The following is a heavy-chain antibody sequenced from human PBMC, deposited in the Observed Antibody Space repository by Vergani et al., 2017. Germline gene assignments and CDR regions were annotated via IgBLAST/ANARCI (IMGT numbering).Heavy chain of an antibody. CDR1: GFTFSSYS. J-gene: IGHJ5*02. Sequence: EVQLVESGGGLVQPGGSLRLSCAASGFTFSSYSMNWVRQAPGKGLEWVSYISSSSSTIYYADSVKGRFTISSDNAKNSLYLQMNSLRAEDTAVYYCARDWSTYYDSGWFDPWGQGTLVTVSS. D-gene: IGHD3-22*01. CDR3: ARDWSTYYDSGWFDP. CDR2: ISSSSSTI. V-gene: IGHV3-48*01.